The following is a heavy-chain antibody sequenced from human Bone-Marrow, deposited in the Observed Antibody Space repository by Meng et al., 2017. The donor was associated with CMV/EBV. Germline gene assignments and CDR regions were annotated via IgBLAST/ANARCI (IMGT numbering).Heavy chain of an antibody. CDR2: ICSSSSYI. CDR1: GFTVSSYA. CDR3: ARDRGDGVVPAAISYSDNDAFDI. D-gene: IGHD2-2*01. V-gene: IGHV3-21*01. J-gene: IGHJ3*02. Sequence: GGSLRLSCAVSGFTVSSYAMSWVCQAPGKGLEWVSSICSSSSYIYYSDSPKGRFTISRDNAKNSLYLQMNSLRAEDTAVYYCARDRGDGVVPAAISYSDNDAFDIWGQGTMVTVSS.